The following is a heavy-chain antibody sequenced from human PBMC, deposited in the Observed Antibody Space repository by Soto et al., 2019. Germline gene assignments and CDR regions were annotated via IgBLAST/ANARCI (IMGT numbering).Heavy chain of an antibody. Sequence: PSETLSLTCTVSGGSISSGGYYWSWIRQHPGKGLEWIGYIYYSGSTYYNPSLKSRVTISVDTSKNQFSLKLSSVTAADTAVYYCARVRSKDSSGWSYYFDYWGQGTLVTVSS. D-gene: IGHD6-19*01. V-gene: IGHV4-31*03. CDR2: IYYSGST. J-gene: IGHJ4*02. CDR3: ARVRSKDSSGWSYYFDY. CDR1: GGSISSGGYY.